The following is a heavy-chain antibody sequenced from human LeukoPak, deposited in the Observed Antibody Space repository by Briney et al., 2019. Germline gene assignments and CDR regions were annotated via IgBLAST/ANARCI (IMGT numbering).Heavy chain of an antibody. J-gene: IGHJ4*02. CDR1: GFTFSSYA. CDR2: ISYDGSNK. D-gene: IGHD3-22*01. V-gene: IGHV3-30-3*01. CDR3: AKDLIRTMIVVVITRPLFDY. Sequence: GGSLRLSCAASGFTFSSYAMHWVRQAPGKGLEWVAVISYDGSNKYYADSVKGRFTISRDNSKNTLYLQMNSLRAEDTAVYYCAKDLIRTMIVVVITRPLFDYWGQGTLVTVSS.